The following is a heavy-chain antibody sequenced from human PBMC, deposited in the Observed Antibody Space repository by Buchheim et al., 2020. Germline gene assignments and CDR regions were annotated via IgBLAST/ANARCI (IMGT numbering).Heavy chain of an antibody. CDR2: IKQDGSEK. D-gene: IGHD5-18*01. CDR3: AKEDGYSYGYGDY. V-gene: IGHV3-7*03. J-gene: IGHJ4*02. Sequence: EVQLVESGGGLVQPGGSLRLSCAASRFTFSSYWMSWVRQAPGKGLEWVANIKQDGSEKHYVDSVKGRFIISRDNSKNTLYLQMNSLRAEDTAVYYCAKEDGYSYGYGDYWGQGTL. CDR1: RFTFSSYW.